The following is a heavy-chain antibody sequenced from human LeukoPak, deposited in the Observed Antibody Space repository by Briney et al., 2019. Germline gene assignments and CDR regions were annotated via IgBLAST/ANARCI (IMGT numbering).Heavy chain of an antibody. D-gene: IGHD3/OR15-3a*01. CDR2: IIPIFGTA. V-gene: IGHV1-69*06. Sequence: SVKVSCKASGGTFSSYAISWVRQAPGQGLEWMGGIIPIFGTANYAQKFQGRVTITADKSTSTAYMELSSLRSEETAVYYCARSNTDWYFDYWGQGTLVTVSS. J-gene: IGHJ4*02. CDR3: ARSNTDWYFDY. CDR1: GGTFSSYA.